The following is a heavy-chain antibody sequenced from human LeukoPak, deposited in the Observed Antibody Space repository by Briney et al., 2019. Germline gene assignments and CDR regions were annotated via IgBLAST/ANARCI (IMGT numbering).Heavy chain of an antibody. D-gene: IGHD2-2*01. V-gene: IGHV3-30*18. Sequence: GRSLRLSCAASGFTFSSYGMHWVRLAPGKGLEWVAVISYDGSNKYYADSVKGRFTISRDNSKNTLYLQMNSLRAEDTAVYYCAKDQDIVVVPAAMLTNWFDPWGQGTLVTVSS. J-gene: IGHJ5*02. CDR3: AKDQDIVVVPAAMLTNWFDP. CDR1: GFTFSSYG. CDR2: ISYDGSNK.